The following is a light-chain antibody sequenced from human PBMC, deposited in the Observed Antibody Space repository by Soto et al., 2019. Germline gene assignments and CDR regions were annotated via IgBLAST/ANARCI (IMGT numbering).Light chain of an antibody. CDR2: DAS. J-gene: IGKJ5*01. V-gene: IGKV1-33*01. CDR1: DDISNY. CDR3: QLSDNVPII. Sequence: DIQMTQSPPSLSASVGDRVTITCQASDDISNYLSWFQQKPGKAPKLLIYDASNLAIGVPSRFSGSGSGTDFTFIISSLQPEDIATYYCQLSDNVPIIFGQGTRLEIK.